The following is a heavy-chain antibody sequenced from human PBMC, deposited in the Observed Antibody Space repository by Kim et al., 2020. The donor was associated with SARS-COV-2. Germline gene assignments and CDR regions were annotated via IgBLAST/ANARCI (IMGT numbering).Heavy chain of an antibody. D-gene: IGHD2-2*01. V-gene: IGHV3-9*01. CDR3: AKEVVSGWDK. Sequence: SIGYGDSVKGRFTIARDNAKNSLYRQMNGLRAEDTALYYCAKEVVSGWDKWGQGTLVTVSS. J-gene: IGHJ4*02. CDR2: SI.